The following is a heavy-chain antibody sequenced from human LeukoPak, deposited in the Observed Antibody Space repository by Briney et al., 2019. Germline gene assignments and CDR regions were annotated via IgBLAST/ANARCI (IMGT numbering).Heavy chain of an antibody. CDR2: IYYSGST. V-gene: IGHV4-59*08. J-gene: IGHJ4*02. Sequence: PSETLSLTCAVSGGSISSYYWSWIRQPPGKGLEWIGYIYYSGSTNYNPSLKSRVTISVDTSKNQFSLKLSSVTAADTAVYYCARAGFTRPFDYWGQGTLVTVSS. D-gene: IGHD5-12*01. CDR1: GGSISSYY. CDR3: ARAGFTRPFDY.